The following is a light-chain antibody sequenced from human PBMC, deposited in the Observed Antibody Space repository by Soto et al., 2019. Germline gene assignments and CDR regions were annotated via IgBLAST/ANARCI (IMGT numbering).Light chain of an antibody. J-gene: IGKJ3*01. V-gene: IGKV3-20*01. CDR2: AAS. CDR3: QQYEASPLT. CDR1: QSLSTYS. Sequence: EIVLTQSPGTLSLSPGERATLSCRASQSLSTYSVAWYQQKPGQTPILLIYAASTRDTDIPARFNGSGSGTDFALTISRLEPEDFALYYCQQYEASPLTFGPGTKVDVK.